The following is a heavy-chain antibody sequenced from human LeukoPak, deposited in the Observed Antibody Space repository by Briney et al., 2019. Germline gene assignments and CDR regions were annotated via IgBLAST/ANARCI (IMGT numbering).Heavy chain of an antibody. CDR1: GGSISSYY. CDR3: ARGSRSNGWYQNFDS. D-gene: IGHD6-19*01. V-gene: IGHV4-59*01. Sequence: SETLSLTCTVSGGSISSYYWSWIRQPPGKGLEWIGYTYYSGSTNYNPSLKSRVTISVDTSKNQFSLKLSSVTAADTAVYYCARGSRSNGWYQNFDSWGQGTLVTVSS. CDR2: TYYSGST. J-gene: IGHJ4*02.